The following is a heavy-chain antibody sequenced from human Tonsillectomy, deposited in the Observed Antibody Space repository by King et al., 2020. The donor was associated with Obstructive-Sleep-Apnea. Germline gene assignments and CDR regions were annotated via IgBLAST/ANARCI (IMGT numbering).Heavy chain of an antibody. CDR1: GLTFSSYS. J-gene: IGHJ4*02. Sequence: VQLVESGGGLVKPGGSLRLSCAASGLTFSSYSMNWVRQAPGKGLEWVSSISDSSGSRTYTYYAAFVQGRFTISRDNAKNSLSLQMRSLRPEDTAVYYCASPAGYCSGGDCLGGWGQGTLVTVSS. CDR2: ISDSSGSRTYT. D-gene: IGHD2-15*01. V-gene: IGHV3-21*06. CDR3: ASPAGYCSGGDCLGG.